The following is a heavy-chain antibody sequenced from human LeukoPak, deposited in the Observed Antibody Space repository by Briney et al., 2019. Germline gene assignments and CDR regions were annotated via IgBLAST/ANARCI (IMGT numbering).Heavy chain of an antibody. D-gene: IGHD4-23*01. CDR2: IASDGSST. CDR1: GFTFSSYW. Sequence: GGSLRLSCAASGFTFSSYWMNWVRQAPGKGLVWVSRIASDGSSTTYADSVKGRFSISRDNAKNTLYLQMNSLRVEDTAVYYCARDRPHGNDYWGQGTLVTVSS. J-gene: IGHJ4*02. V-gene: IGHV3-74*01. CDR3: ARDRPHGNDY.